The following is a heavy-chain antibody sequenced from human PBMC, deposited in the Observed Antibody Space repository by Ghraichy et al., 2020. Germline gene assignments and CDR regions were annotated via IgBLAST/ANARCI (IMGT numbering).Heavy chain of an antibody. J-gene: IGHJ2*01. Sequence: GGSLRLSCAASGFTFSSYSMNWVRQAPGKGLEWVSYISSSSSTIYYADSVKGRFTISRDNAKNSLYLQMNSLRAEDTAVYYCARATNYYDSSGYYYHWYFDLWGRGTLVTVSS. CDR2: ISSSSSTI. D-gene: IGHD3-22*01. CDR1: GFTFSSYS. CDR3: ARATNYYDSSGYYYHWYFDL. V-gene: IGHV3-48*01.